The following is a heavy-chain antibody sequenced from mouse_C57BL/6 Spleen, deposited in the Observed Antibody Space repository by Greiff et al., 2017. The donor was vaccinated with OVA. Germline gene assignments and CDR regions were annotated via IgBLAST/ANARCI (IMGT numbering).Heavy chain of an antibody. D-gene: IGHD1-1*01. CDR2: IDPSDSYT. Sequence: VQLQQPGAELVMPGASVKLSCKASGYTFTSYWMHWVKQRPGQGLEWIGEIDPSDSYTNYNQKFKGKSTLTVDKSSSTAYMQLSSLTSEDSAVDYWARRAGSSYDDYWGQGTTLTVSS. CDR1: GYTFTSYW. CDR3: ARRAGSSYDDY. J-gene: IGHJ2*01. V-gene: IGHV1-69*01.